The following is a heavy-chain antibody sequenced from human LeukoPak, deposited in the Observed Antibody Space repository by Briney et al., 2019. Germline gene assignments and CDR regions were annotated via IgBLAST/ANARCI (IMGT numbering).Heavy chain of an antibody. CDR3: AREGWYYYDSSGENAFDI. D-gene: IGHD3-22*01. CDR2: IYYSGST. CDR1: GGSISSYY. V-gene: IGHV4-59*01. Sequence: SETLSLTCTVSGGSISSYYWSWIRQPPGKGLEWIGDIYYSGSTNYNPSLKSRVTISLDTSKNQFSLKLSSVTAADTAVYYCAREGWYYYDSSGENAFDIWGQGTMVTVSS. J-gene: IGHJ3*02.